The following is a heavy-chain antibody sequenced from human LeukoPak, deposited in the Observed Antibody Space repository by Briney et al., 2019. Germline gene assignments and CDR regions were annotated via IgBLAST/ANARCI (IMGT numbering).Heavy chain of an antibody. V-gene: IGHV1-2*04. D-gene: IGHD3-10*01. J-gene: IGHJ4*02. Sequence: ASVKVSCKASGYTFTGYYMHWVRQAPGQGLEWMGWINPNSGGTNYAQKFQGWVTMTRDTSISTAYMELSRLRSDDTAVYYCAKTSLRTHRGEGSGSYYNSDYWGQGTLVTVSS. CDR3: AKTSLRTHRGEGSGSYYNSDY. CDR2: INPNSGGT. CDR1: GYTFTGYY.